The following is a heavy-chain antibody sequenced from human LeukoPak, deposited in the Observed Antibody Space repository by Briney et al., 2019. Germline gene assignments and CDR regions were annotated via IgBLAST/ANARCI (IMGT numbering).Heavy chain of an antibody. V-gene: IGHV3-53*01. J-gene: IGHJ4*02. CDR3: AKTLVATIGSFDY. Sequence: GGSLRLSCAASGFTVSSNYMSWVRQAPGKGLEWVSVIYSGGSTYYADSVKGRFTISRDNSKNTLYLQMNSLRAEDTAVYYCAKTLVATIGSFDYWGQGTLVTVSS. CDR2: IYSGGST. CDR1: GFTVSSNY. D-gene: IGHD5-12*01.